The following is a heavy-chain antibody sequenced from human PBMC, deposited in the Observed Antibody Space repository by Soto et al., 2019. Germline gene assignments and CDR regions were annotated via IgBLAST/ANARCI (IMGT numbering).Heavy chain of an antibody. CDR1: GGTFSSYA. CDR3: ASGGVGYCSSTSCYNIGRGDYYYGMDV. D-gene: IGHD2-2*02. V-gene: IGHV1-69*06. J-gene: IGHJ6*02. Sequence: QVQLVQSGAEVKKPGSSVKVSCKASGGTFSSYAISWVRQAPGQGLEWMGGIIPIFGTANYAQKFQGRVTFTADKSTSTAYMELSSLRSEDTAVYYCASGGVGYCSSTSCYNIGRGDYYYGMDVWGQGTTVTVSS. CDR2: IIPIFGTA.